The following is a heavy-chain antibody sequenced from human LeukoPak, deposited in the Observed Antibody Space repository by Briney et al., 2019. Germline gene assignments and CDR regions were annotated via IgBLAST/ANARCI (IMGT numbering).Heavy chain of an antibody. CDR1: GYTFSSYE. CDR3: ARIRPVTTGLKGYYFDY. Sequence: ASVKVSCKTSGYTFSSYEINRVRQATGRGLEWVGWMNPKTGKTAYARNLQGRVTITRDTSINTAYMDLSGLRSEDTAVYYCARIRPVTTGLKGYYFDYWGQGTLVTVSS. CDR2: MNPKTGKT. D-gene: IGHD1-1*01. V-gene: IGHV1-8*01. J-gene: IGHJ4*02.